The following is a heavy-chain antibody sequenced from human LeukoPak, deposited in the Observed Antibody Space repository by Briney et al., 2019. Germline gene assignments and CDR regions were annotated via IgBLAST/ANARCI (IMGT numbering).Heavy chain of an antibody. CDR2: INWNGGST. D-gene: IGHD3-10*02. CDR3: ARDPNVLGITPYYFDF. V-gene: IGHV3-20*04. CDR1: GFTFDDYG. Sequence: GGSLRLSCAAPGFTFDDYGMSWVRQAPGKGLEWVSGINWNGGSTGYADSVKGRFTISRDNAKNSLFLKTDTLRGDDTGIYYCARDPNVLGITPYYFDFWGQGTLVTVSS. J-gene: IGHJ4*02.